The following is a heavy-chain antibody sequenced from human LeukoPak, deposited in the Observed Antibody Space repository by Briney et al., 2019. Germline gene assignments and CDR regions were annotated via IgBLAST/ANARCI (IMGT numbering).Heavy chain of an antibody. D-gene: IGHD5-24*01. CDR3: ARVADGHSVNYLDY. CDR2: ISFTTSTE. V-gene: IGHV3-48*02. CDR1: GFTFSNYG. Sequence: GGSLRLSCAASGFTFSNYGMTWVRQAPGKGLEWVSYISFTTSTEYYADSVKGRFTVSRDNAKNSLHLQMNSLRDEDTAMYYCARVADGHSVNYLDYWGRGTLVTVSS. J-gene: IGHJ4*02.